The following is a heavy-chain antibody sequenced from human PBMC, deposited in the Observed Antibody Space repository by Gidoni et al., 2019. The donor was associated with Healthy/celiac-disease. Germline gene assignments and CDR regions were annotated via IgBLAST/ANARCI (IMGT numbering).Heavy chain of an antibody. Sequence: QVQLQQWGAGLLKPSETLSLTCAVYGGSFSGYYWSWIRQPPGKGLEWIGESNHSGSTNYNPALKSRVTISVDTSKNQFSLKLSSVTAADTAVYYCARMNYGGYFDYWGQGTLVTVSS. J-gene: IGHJ4*02. V-gene: IGHV4-34*01. CDR2: SNHSGST. CDR3: ARMNYGGYFDY. D-gene: IGHD1-7*01. CDR1: GGSFSGYY.